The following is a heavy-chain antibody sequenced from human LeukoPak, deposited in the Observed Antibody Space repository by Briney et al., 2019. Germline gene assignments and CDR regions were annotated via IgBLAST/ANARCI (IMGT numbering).Heavy chain of an antibody. CDR1: GYTFTSYG. CDR2: ISAYNGNT. CDR3: ARDRRKAYCSSTSCPNDY. D-gene: IGHD2-2*01. V-gene: IGHV1-18*01. Sequence: ASVKVSCKASGYTFTSYGISWVRQAPGQGVEWMGWISAYNGNTNYAQKLQGRVTMTTDTSTSTAYMELRSLRSDDTAVYYCARDRRKAYCSSTSCPNDYWGQGTLVTVSS. J-gene: IGHJ4*02.